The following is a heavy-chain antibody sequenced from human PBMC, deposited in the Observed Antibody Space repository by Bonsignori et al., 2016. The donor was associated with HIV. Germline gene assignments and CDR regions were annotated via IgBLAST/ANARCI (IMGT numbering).Heavy chain of an antibody. CDR3: ARDGSYYDSDRWYYYMDV. J-gene: IGHJ6*03. V-gene: IGHV1-46*01. Sequence: WVRQAPGQGLEWMGIINPSGGSTSYAQKFQGRVTMTRDTSTSTVYMELSSLRSEDTAVYYCARDGSYYDSDRWYYYMDVWGKGTTVTVSS. CDR2: INPSGGST. D-gene: IGHD3-22*01.